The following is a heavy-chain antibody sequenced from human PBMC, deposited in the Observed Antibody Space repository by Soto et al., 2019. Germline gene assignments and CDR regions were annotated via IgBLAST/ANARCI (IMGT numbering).Heavy chain of an antibody. V-gene: IGHV1-8*01. J-gene: IGHJ6*03. Sequence: ASEKVSCKASRYTFTSYDINWVRQATGQGLEWMGWMNPNSGNTGYAQKFQGRVTMTRNTSISTAYMELSSLRSEDTAVYYCARSRYDILTGYLYYYYYYYMDVWGKGTTVTVSS. D-gene: IGHD3-9*01. CDR3: ARSRYDILTGYLYYYYYYYMDV. CDR2: MNPNSGNT. CDR1: RYTFTSYD.